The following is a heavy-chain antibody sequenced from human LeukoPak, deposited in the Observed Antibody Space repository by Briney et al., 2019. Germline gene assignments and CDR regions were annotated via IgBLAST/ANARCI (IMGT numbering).Heavy chain of an antibody. D-gene: IGHD2-15*01. CDR2: IYYSGKT. CDR3: ASDAPGLLGY. Sequence: SETLSLTCTVSGGSLSSSSYYWGWIRQPPGTGLEWIGSIYYSGKTYFNPSLKSRLTMSVDTSKNQFSLNLSSVTAADTAMYYCASDAPGLLGYWGQGTLVTVSS. J-gene: IGHJ4*02. V-gene: IGHV4-39*07. CDR1: GGSLSSSSYY.